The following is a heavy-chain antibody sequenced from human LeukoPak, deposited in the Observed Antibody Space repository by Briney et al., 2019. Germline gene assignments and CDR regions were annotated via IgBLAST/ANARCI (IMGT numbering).Heavy chain of an antibody. J-gene: IGHJ4*02. CDR2: ISSSSSYI. CDR1: GFTFSSYS. Sequence: GGSLRLSCAASGFTFSSYSMNWVRQAPGKGLEWVSSISSSSSYIYYADSVKGRFTISRDNSKNTLYLQMNSLRAGDTAVYYCAKDREYQPYYYDSSGYYFDYWGQGTLVTVSS. CDR3: AKDREYQPYYYDSSGYYFDY. D-gene: IGHD3-22*01. V-gene: IGHV3-21*01.